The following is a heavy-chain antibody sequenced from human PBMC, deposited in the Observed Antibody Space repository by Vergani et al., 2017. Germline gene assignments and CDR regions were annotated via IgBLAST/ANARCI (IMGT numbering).Heavy chain of an antibody. J-gene: IGHJ6*03. D-gene: IGHD3-22*01. V-gene: IGHV3-48*01. CDR3: ARVVSYYDSSGYGGYYYYYMDV. Sequence: EVQLVESGGGLVQPGGSLRLSCAASVFTFSSYSMNWVRQAPGKGLEWVSYISSSSSTIYYADSVKGRFTISRDNAKNSLYLQINSLRAEDTSVYYCARVVSYYDSSGYGGYYYYYMDVWGKGTTVTVSS. CDR1: VFTFSSYS. CDR2: ISSSSSTI.